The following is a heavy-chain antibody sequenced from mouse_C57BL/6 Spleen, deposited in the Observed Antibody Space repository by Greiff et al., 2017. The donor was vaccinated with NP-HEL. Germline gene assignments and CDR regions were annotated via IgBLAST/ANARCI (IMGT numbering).Heavy chain of an antibody. Sequence: DVKLVESGGGLVKPGGSLKLSCAASGFTFSSYAMSWVRQTPEKRLEWVATISDGGSYTYYPDNVKGRFTISRDNAKNNLYLQMSHLKSEDTAMYYCARGDGGTYFDYWGQGTTLTVSS. V-gene: IGHV5-4*03. J-gene: IGHJ2*01. CDR1: GFTFSSYA. CDR3: ARGDGGTYFDY. CDR2: ISDGGSYT. D-gene: IGHD4-1*01.